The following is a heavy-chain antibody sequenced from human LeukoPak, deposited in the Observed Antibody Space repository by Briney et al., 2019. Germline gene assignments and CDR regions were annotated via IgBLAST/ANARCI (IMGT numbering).Heavy chain of an antibody. CDR2: IYYSGST. J-gene: IGHJ4*02. Sequence: SETLSLTCTVSGGSTTSNYYWGWIRQPPGRGLEWIGSIYYSGSTYYNPSLKSRVTMSLDTSKNQFSLKLSSVIAADTAVYYCARQGDGYCSSTNCLYTFDYWGQGILVTVSS. CDR1: GGSTTSNYY. V-gene: IGHV4-39*01. CDR3: ARQGDGYCSSTNCLYTFDY. D-gene: IGHD2-2*03.